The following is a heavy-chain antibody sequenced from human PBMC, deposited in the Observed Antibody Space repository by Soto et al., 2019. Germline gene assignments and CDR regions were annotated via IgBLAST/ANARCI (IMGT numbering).Heavy chain of an antibody. Sequence: SVKVSCKASGGTFSSYAISWVRQAPGLGLEWMRGIIPIFGTANYAQKFQGRVTITADESTSTAYMELSSLRSEDTAVYYCARVKAKMTTVIQFEYYYYGMDVWGQGTTVTVSS. CDR2: IIPIFGTA. D-gene: IGHD4-17*01. V-gene: IGHV1-69*13. CDR3: ARVKAKMTTVIQFEYYYYGMDV. CDR1: GGTFSSYA. J-gene: IGHJ6*02.